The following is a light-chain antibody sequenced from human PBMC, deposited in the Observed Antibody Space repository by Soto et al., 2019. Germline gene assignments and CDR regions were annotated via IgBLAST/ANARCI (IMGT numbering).Light chain of an antibody. J-gene: IGKJ5*01. Sequence: DIQMTQSPSTLPAPVGYIVTITCRASQSISNWLAWYQQKPGTAPKVLIYHASNLQSGVPSRFSGSGSGTDFTFTISSLQPEDFATYYCQQYDNLPLIFGQGTRLEIK. V-gene: IGKV1-5*01. CDR3: QQYDNLPLI. CDR2: HAS. CDR1: QSISNW.